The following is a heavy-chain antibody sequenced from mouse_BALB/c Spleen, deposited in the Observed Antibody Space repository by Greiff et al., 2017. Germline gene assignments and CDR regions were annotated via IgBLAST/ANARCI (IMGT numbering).Heavy chain of an antibody. V-gene: IGHV1-14*01. CDR1: GYTFTSYV. Sequence: EVKLQQSGPELVKPGASVKMSCKASGYTFTSYVMHWVKQKPGQGLEWIGYINPYNDGTKYNEKFKGKATLTSDKSSSTAYMELSSLTSEDSAVYYCARKGTELRNAMDYWGQGTSVTVSS. CDR3: ARKGTELRNAMDY. CDR2: INPYNDGT. J-gene: IGHJ4*01. D-gene: IGHD1-1*01.